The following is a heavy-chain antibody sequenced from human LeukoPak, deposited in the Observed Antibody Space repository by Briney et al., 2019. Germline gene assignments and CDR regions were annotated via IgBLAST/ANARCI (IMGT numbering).Heavy chain of an antibody. V-gene: IGHV1-69*05. Sequence: SVKVSCKASGGTFSSYAISWVRQAPGQGLEWMGRIIPIFGTANYAQKFQGRVTITTDESTSTAYMELSSLRSEDTAVYYCARVACGGSCYGYYWGQGTLVTVSS. D-gene: IGHD2-15*01. CDR1: GGTFSSYA. J-gene: IGHJ4*02. CDR3: ARVACGGSCYGYY. CDR2: IIPIFGTA.